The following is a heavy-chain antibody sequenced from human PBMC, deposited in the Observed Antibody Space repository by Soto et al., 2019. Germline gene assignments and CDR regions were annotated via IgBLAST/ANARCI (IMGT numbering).Heavy chain of an antibody. CDR1: CGSISSGGYY. J-gene: IGHJ6*02. CDR3: ARDGTLVTNGMDV. Sequence: SETLSLTCTVSCGSISSGGYYWSRIREPAGKGLEWIGYMYYSGSTYYNPSLKSRVTISVDPSKNKFSLKLSSVTAADTAVYYGARDGTLVTNGMDVWGQGTTVTFSS. CDR2: MYYSGST. V-gene: IGHV4-30-4*01. D-gene: IGHD6-13*01.